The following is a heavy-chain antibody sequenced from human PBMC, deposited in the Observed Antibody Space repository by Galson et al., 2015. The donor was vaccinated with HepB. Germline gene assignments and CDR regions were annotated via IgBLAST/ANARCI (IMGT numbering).Heavy chain of an antibody. D-gene: IGHD6-6*01. CDR2: ISAYNGNT. Sequence: SVKVSCKASGYTFTSYGISWVRQAPGQGLEWMGWISAYNGNTNYAQKLQGRVTMTTDTSTSTAYMELRSLRSDDTAVYYCAREGGQLAPNVYYYYYMDVWGKGTTVTVSS. V-gene: IGHV1-18*01. J-gene: IGHJ6*03. CDR3: AREGGQLAPNVYYYYYMDV. CDR1: GYTFTSYG.